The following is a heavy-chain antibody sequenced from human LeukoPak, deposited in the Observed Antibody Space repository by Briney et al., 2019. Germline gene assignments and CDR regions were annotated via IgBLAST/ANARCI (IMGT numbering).Heavy chain of an antibody. CDR1: GGSLSSYY. CDR3: ARRMGSSWTFDY. D-gene: IGHD6-13*01. CDR2: VFYSGRT. J-gene: IGHJ4*02. Sequence: SETLSLTCTVSGGSLSSYYWSWVRQPPGKELEGIGYVFYSGRTNYNPSLTSRVTISVDTSKNQFSLKLSSVTAADTAVYYCARRMGSSWTFDYWGQGTLVTVSS. V-gene: IGHV4-59*01.